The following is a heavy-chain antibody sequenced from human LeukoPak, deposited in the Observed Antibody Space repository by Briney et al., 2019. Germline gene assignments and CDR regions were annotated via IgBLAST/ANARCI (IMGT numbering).Heavy chain of an antibody. J-gene: IGHJ4*02. Sequence: GGSLRLSCAASGFTFSSYWMSWGRQAPGKGREGVANIKQDGSEKYYVDSVKGRFTISRDNAKNSLYLQMNSLRAEDTAVYYCARGRLIYGSGSYVEYYFDSWGPGTLVTVSS. D-gene: IGHD3-10*01. CDR2: IKQDGSEK. CDR3: ARGRLIYGSGSYVEYYFDS. V-gene: IGHV3-7*01. CDR1: GFTFSSYW.